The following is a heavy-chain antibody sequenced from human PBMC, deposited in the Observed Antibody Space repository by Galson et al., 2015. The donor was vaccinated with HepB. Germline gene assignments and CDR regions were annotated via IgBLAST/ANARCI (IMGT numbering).Heavy chain of an antibody. V-gene: IGHV3-66*02. J-gene: IGHJ5*02. Sequence: SLRLSCAASGFTVSSNYMSWVRQAPGKGLEWVSVIYSGGSTYYADSVKGRFTISRDNSKNTLYLQMNSLRAEDTAVYYCARVQAWGSIIADLNWFDPWGQGTLVTVSS. D-gene: IGHD6-13*01. CDR3: ARVQAWGSIIADLNWFDP. CDR2: IYSGGST. CDR1: GFTVSSNY.